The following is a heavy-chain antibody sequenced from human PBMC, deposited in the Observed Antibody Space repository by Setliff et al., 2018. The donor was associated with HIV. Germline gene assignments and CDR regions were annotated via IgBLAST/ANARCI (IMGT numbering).Heavy chain of an antibody. D-gene: IGHD3-22*01. Sequence: SETLSLTCTVSGGSIRGDDYYWTWIRQHPGKGLGWIGYVFHTGTTYYNPSLKSRLTLSVDTSKNQFSLKLSSVTAADMAVYYCARDKPYDSSGYRTLYYWGQGTLVTVSS. CDR2: VFHTGTT. CDR1: GGSIRGDDYY. CDR3: ARDKPYDSSGYRTLYY. V-gene: IGHV4-31*03. J-gene: IGHJ4*02.